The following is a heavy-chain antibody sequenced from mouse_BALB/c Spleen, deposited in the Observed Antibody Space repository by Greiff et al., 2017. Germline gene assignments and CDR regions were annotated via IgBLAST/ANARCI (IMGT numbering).Heavy chain of an antibody. CDR3: ARYYYGSSYSYAMDY. CDR2: INPSSGYT. CDR1: GYTFTSYT. Sequence: QVQLKQSGAELARPGASVKMSCKASGYTFTSYTMHWVKQRPGQGLEWIGYINPSSGYTNYNQKFKDKATLTADKSSSTAYMQLSSLTSEDSAVYYCARYYYGSSYSYAMDYWGQGTSVTVSS. V-gene: IGHV1-4*01. D-gene: IGHD1-1*01. J-gene: IGHJ4*01.